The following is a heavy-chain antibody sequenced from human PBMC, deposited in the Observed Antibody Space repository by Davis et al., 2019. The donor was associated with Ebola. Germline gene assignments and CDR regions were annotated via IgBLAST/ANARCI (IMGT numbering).Heavy chain of an antibody. V-gene: IGHV3-30-3*01. J-gene: IGHJ3*02. Sequence: GESLKISCAASGFTFSSYAMHWVRQAPGKGLEWVAVISYDGSNKYYADSVKGRFTISRDNSKNTLYLQMNSLRAEDTAVYYCAREGQQQLDRAFDIWGQGTMVTVSS. CDR2: ISYDGSNK. CDR3: AREGQQQLDRAFDI. CDR1: GFTFSSYA. D-gene: IGHD6-13*01.